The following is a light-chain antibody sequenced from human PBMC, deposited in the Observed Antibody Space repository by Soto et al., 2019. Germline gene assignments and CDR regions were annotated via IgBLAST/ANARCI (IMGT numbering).Light chain of an antibody. CDR3: QQYGSSPLG. V-gene: IGKV3-20*01. CDR2: GAS. J-gene: IGKJ4*01. Sequence: EIVLTQSPGTLSLSPGERATLSCRASQSVTNNYLAWFQQKPGQAPRLLMYGASSRATGIPDRFSGSGSGTDFTLTITRLEPEDFAVYYCQQYGSSPLGFGGGTKVEIK. CDR1: QSVTNNY.